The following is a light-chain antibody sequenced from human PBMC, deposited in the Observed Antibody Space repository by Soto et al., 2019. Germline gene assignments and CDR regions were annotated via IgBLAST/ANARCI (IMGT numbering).Light chain of an antibody. Sequence: QSALTQPPSASGSPGQSVTISCTGTSSDVGGYNYVSWYQQHPGKAPKLMIYDVTERPSGVPDRFSGSKSGNTASLTVSGLQAEDEADYYCRSYAGSNTLVVFGGGTKLTVL. CDR2: DVT. CDR3: RSYAGSNTLVV. J-gene: IGLJ2*01. V-gene: IGLV2-8*01. CDR1: SSDVGGYNY.